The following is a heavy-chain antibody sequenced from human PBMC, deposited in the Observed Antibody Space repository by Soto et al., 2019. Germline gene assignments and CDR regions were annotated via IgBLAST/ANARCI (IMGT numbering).Heavy chain of an antibody. CDR1: GGSFSGYY. D-gene: IGHD6-13*01. V-gene: IGHV4-34*01. Sequence: QVQLQQWGAGLLKPSETLSLTCAVYGGSFSGYYWSWIRQPPGKGLEWIGEINHSGSTNYNPSLKSRVTISVDTSKNQFSLKLSSVTAADTAVYYCARGLRSTLAWFDPWGQGTLVTVSS. J-gene: IGHJ5*02. CDR3: ARGLRSTLAWFDP. CDR2: INHSGST.